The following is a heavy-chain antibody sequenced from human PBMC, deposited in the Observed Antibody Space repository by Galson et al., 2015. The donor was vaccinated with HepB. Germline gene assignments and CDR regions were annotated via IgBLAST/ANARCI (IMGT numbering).Heavy chain of an antibody. CDR2: ISSSSSYI. CDR1: GFTFSSYS. V-gene: IGHV3-21*01. J-gene: IGHJ4*02. CDR3: ARDLDPDIVVVPAAIGY. Sequence: SLRLSCAASGFTFSSYSMNWVRQAPGKGLEWVSSISSSSSYIYYADPVKGRFTISRDNAKNSLYLQMNSLRAEDTAVYYCARDLDPDIVVVPAAIGYWGQGTLVTVSS. D-gene: IGHD2-2*02.